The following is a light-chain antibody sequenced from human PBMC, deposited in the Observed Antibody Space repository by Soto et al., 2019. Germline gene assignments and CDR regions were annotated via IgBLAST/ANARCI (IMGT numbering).Light chain of an antibody. CDR2: EVS. V-gene: IGLV2-23*02. Sequence: QSALTQPASVSGSPGQSITISCTGTSSNVGTYNLVSWYQQHPGEAPKLLIYEVSERPSGVSIRFTASKSGNTASLTISGLQAEDEADYYCCSYADVSSDVFGTGTKVTVL. CDR3: CSYADVSSDV. CDR1: SSNVGTYNL. J-gene: IGLJ1*01.